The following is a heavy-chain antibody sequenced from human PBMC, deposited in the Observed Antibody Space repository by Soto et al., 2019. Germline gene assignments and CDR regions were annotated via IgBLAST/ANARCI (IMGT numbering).Heavy chain of an antibody. Sequence: SETLSLTCTVSGGSISSGGYYWSWIRQHPGKGLEWIGYIYYSGSTYYNPSLKSRVTISVDTSKNQFSLRLSSVTAADTAVYYCARDTYPEYFQHWGQGTLVTVSS. V-gene: IGHV4-31*03. CDR2: IYYSGST. J-gene: IGHJ1*01. CDR3: ARDTYPEYFQH. CDR1: GGSISSGGYY.